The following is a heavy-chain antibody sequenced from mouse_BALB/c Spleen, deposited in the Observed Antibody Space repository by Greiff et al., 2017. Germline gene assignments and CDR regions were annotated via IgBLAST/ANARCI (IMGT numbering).Heavy chain of an antibody. CDR1: GFSLTSYG. V-gene: IGHV2-9*02. CDR3: ARLEYGNPYYYAMDY. J-gene: IGHJ4*01. Sequence: VQLQQSGPGLVAPSQSLSITCTVSGFSLTSYGVHWVRQPPGKGLEWLGVIWAGGSTNYNSALMSRLSISKDNSKSQVFLKMNSLQTDDTAMYYCARLEYGNPYYYAMDYWGQGTSVTVSS. CDR2: IWAGGST. D-gene: IGHD2-10*02.